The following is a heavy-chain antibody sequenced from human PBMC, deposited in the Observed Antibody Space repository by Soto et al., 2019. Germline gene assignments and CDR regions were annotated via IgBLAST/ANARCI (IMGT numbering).Heavy chain of an antibody. J-gene: IGHJ3*02. Sequence: QVQLVQSGAEVKKPGSSVKVSCKASGGTFSSYAISWVRQAPGQGLEWVGGIIPVFGTANYAQKFQGRVKSTADESTSTAYRELSSLRSEDTALYYCARNWNYGNDAFDIWGQGTMVPVSS. CDR1: GGTFSSYA. CDR3: ARNWNYGNDAFDI. V-gene: IGHV1-69*01. D-gene: IGHD1-7*01. CDR2: IIPVFGTA.